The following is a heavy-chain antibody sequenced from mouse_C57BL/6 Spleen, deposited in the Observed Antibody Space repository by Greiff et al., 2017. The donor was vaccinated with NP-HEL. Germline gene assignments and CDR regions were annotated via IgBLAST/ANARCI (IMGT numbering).Heavy chain of an antibody. D-gene: IGHD2-1*01. V-gene: IGHV10-3*01. Sequence: DVQLQESGGGLVQPKGSLKLSCAASGFTFNTYAMHWVRQAPGKGLEWVARIRSKSSNYATYYADSVKDRFTISRDDSQSMLYLQMNNLKTEDTAMYYCVRLGGNYGYYAMDYWGQGTSVTVSS. CDR2: IRSKSSNYAT. CDR1: GFTFNTYA. CDR3: VRLGGNYGYYAMDY. J-gene: IGHJ4*01.